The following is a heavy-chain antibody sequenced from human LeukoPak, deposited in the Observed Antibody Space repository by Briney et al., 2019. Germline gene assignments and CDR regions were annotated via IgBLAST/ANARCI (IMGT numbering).Heavy chain of an antibody. CDR3: ARGRHLEYCSSTSCNWFDP. V-gene: IGHV1-46*01. Sequence: ASVKVSCKASGYTFTSYYMHWVRQAPGQGLEWMGIINPSGGSTSYAQKFQGRVTMTRDTSTSTVYMELSSLRSEDTAVYYCARGRHLEYCSSTSCNWFDPWGQGTLVTVSS. CDR2: INPSGGST. J-gene: IGHJ5*02. D-gene: IGHD2-2*01. CDR1: GYTFTSYY.